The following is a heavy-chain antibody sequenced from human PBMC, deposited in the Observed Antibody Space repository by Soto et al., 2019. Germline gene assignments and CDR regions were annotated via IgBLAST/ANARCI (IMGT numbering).Heavy chain of an antibody. CDR2: IYSSENT. V-gene: IGHV4-39*02. D-gene: IGHD2-21*02. CDR1: GGSVSSNSYS. CDR3: TREGALLFGGNSDYYDDLDV. Sequence: PSETLSLTCTVSGGSVSSNSYSWGWIRQSPGKGLEWIGTIYSSENTYYNPSLLSRVTISVDTSKNEFSLRLSSVTAADTAVYYCTREGALLFGGNSDYYDDLDVWGQGTTVTVSS. J-gene: IGHJ6*02.